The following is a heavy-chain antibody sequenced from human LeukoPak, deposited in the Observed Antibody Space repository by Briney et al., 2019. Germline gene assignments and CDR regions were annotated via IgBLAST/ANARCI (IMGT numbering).Heavy chain of an antibody. CDR2: ISTSGSII. CDR1: GFTFSDYE. Sequence: GGSLRLSCAASGFTFSDYEMNWVRQAPGKGLEWVSHISTSGSIIHYADSVEGRFTISRDNAKNSLYLQMNSLRAEDTALYYCARDATTQVGYVYMDVWGKGTTVTISS. V-gene: IGHV3-48*03. J-gene: IGHJ6*03. D-gene: IGHD5-18*01. CDR3: ARDATTQVGYVYMDV.